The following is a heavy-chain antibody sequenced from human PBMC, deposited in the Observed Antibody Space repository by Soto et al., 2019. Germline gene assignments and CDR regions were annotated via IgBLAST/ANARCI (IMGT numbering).Heavy chain of an antibody. CDR3: AYFTALNYYYGMDV. V-gene: IGHV3-23*01. CDR1: GFTFTNYA. D-gene: IGHD1-26*01. J-gene: IGHJ6*02. Sequence: EVQLLESGGGLVQPGGSLRLSCAASGFTFTNYAMSWVRQAPGKGLEWVSTISGSGSSTYYADSVKGRFTISRDNSENTLFPQMNSLRAEDTAVYYCAYFTALNYYYGMDVWGQGTTVTVSS. CDR2: ISGSGSST.